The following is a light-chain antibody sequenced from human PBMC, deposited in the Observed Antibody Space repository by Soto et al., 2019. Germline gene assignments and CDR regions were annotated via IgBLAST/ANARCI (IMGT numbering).Light chain of an antibody. CDR3: QSYDNSLSAVV. V-gene: IGLV1-40*01. Sequence: QSVLTQPPSVSGAPGQRVTISCTGSRSDIGAGYRVRWYQQVPGAAPKLLIYDNTNRPSGVSARFSASRSGTSASLAITGLQAEGEADYYCQSYDNSLSAVVFGGGTKVTVL. CDR2: DNT. J-gene: IGLJ2*01. CDR1: RSDIGAGYR.